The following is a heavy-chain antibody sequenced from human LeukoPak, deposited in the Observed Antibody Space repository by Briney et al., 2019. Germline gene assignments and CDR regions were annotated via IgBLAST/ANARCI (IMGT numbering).Heavy chain of an antibody. CDR2: INPNSGGT. CDR3: ARGSRSGVVERDAFDI. CDR1: GYTFTSYG. J-gene: IGHJ3*02. D-gene: IGHD3-3*01. V-gene: IGHV1-2*02. Sequence: ASVKVSCKASGYTFTSYGISWVRQAPGQGLEWMGWINPNSGGTNYAQKFQGRVTMTRDTSISTAYMELSRLRSDDTAVYYCARGSRSGVVERDAFDIWGQGTMVTVSS.